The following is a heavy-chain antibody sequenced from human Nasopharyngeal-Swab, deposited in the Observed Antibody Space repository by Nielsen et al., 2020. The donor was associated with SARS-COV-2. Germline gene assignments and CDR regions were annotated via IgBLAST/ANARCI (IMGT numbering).Heavy chain of an antibody. D-gene: IGHD3-22*01. V-gene: IGHV3-73*01. CDR3: TRRPYDSSGYYYYYMDV. CDR1: GFTFSGSA. CDR2: IRSKVNSYAT. J-gene: IGHJ6*03. Sequence: GESLKISCAASGFTFSGSAIHWVRQASGQGLEWVGRIRSKVNSYATAYGASVNGRFTISRDDSTNTAYLQMNSLKTEDTAVYYCTRRPYDSSGYYYYYMDVWGKGTTVTVSS.